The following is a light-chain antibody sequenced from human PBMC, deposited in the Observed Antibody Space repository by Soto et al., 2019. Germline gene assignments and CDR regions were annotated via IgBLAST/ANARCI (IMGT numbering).Light chain of an antibody. V-gene: IGKV1-5*01. CDR3: QQTYSTPIT. J-gene: IGKJ5*01. Sequence: DIQMTQSPSTLSASVGDRATITCRASQSINSWLAWYQQKPGKAPKLLIYDASNLESGVPSRFSGSGSGTEFTLTISSLQPEDFVTYYCQQTYSTPITFGQGTRLEIK. CDR1: QSINSW. CDR2: DAS.